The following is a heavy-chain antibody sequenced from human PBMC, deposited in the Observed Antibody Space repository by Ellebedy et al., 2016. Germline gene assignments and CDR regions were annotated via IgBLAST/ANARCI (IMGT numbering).Heavy chain of an antibody. J-gene: IGHJ5*02. V-gene: IGHV4-59*01. D-gene: IGHD6-19*01. CDR2: IYYSGST. CDR1: GGSISSYY. CDR3: ARVTAGPGYWFDP. Sequence: GSLRLSCTVSGGSISSYYWSWIRQPPGKGLEWIGYIYYSGSTNYNPSLKSRVTISVDTSKNQFSLKLSSVTAADTAVYYCARVTAGPGYWFDPWGQGTLVTVSS.